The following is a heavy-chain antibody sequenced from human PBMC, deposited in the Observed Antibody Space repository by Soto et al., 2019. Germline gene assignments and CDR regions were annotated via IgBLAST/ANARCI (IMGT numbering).Heavy chain of an antibody. CDR2: IFHSGST. Sequence: PSETLSLTCVISRVSINSSNWWTWFRQPPGKGLEWVGEIFHSGSTTYNPSLRSRVTISVDKSKNQFSLKLTSVTAADTAVYYCARQRGGYWSGYSDFWGQGTMVTVSS. CDR1: RVSINSSNW. D-gene: IGHD3-3*01. J-gene: IGHJ4*02. V-gene: IGHV4-4*02. CDR3: ARQRGGYWSGYSDF.